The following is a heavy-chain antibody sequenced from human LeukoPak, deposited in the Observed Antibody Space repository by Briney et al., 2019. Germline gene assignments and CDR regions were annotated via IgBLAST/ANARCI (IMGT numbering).Heavy chain of an antibody. CDR3: ARWTFVVVTAIPYYYGMDV. V-gene: IGHV4-34*01. D-gene: IGHD2-21*02. Sequence: SETLSLTCTVSGGSISSYYWSWIRQPPGKGLEWIGEINHSGSTNYNPSLKSRVTISVDTSKNQFSLKLSSVTAADTAVYYCARWTFVVVTAIPYYYGMDVWGQGTTVTVSS. CDR1: GGSISSYY. J-gene: IGHJ6*02. CDR2: INHSGST.